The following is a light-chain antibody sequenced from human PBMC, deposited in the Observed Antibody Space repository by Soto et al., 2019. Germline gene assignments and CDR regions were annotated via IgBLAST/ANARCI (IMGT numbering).Light chain of an antibody. Sequence: QSVLTQPPSASGTPGQRVTISCSGSSSNIGSNTVNWYQQLPGTAPKLLIYTNNQRPSGVPDRFSDSKSGTSASLAISGLQSEDEADYYCAAWDGSLQTWVFGGGTQLTVL. CDR2: TNN. J-gene: IGLJ3*02. CDR1: SSNIGSNT. CDR3: AAWDGSLQTWV. V-gene: IGLV1-44*01.